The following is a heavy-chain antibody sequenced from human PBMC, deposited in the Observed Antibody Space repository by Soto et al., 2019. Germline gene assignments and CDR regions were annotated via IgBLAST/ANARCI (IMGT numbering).Heavy chain of an antibody. J-gene: IGHJ4*02. CDR3: ARDIWVTGAARHYYFDY. CDR1: GYTFTSYG. Sequence: QVQLVQSGAEVKKPGASVKVSCKASGYTFTSYGISWVRQAPGQGLEWMGWISAYNGNTNYAQKLQGRVTMTTDTSTSTAYRELRSLRSDDTAVYYCARDIWVTGAARHYYFDYWGQGTLVTVSS. D-gene: IGHD1-26*01. V-gene: IGHV1-18*01. CDR2: ISAYNGNT.